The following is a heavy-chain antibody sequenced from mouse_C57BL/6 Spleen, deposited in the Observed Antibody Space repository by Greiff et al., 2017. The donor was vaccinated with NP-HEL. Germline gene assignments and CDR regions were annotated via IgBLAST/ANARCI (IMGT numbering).Heavy chain of an antibody. Sequence: EVQLVESGPGLVKPSQSLSLTCSVTGYSITSGYYWNWIRQFPGNKLEWMGYISYDGSNNYNPSLKNRISITRDTSKNQFFLKLNSVTTEDTATYYCARGPITTPPYWGQGTLVTVSA. D-gene: IGHD1-1*01. J-gene: IGHJ3*01. CDR1: GYSITSGYY. V-gene: IGHV3-6*01. CDR2: ISYDGSN. CDR3: ARGPITTPPY.